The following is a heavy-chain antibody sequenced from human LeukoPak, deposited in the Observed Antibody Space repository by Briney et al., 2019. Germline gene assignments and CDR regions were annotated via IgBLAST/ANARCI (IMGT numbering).Heavy chain of an antibody. D-gene: IGHD3-22*01. CDR3: SKRGYYDSGALRAPFEY. J-gene: IGHJ4*02. CDR1: GFTYSDHA. V-gene: IGHV3-23*01. Sequence: GGPVRLSCAASGFTYSDHAMICLRQAPGKGPEGLSTITECGRTYYTDSVKGRFHISRDSSKNTLYLQMNSQRAEDTAIYYGSKRGYYDSGALRAPFEYWGQGTLVTVSS. CDR2: ITECGRT.